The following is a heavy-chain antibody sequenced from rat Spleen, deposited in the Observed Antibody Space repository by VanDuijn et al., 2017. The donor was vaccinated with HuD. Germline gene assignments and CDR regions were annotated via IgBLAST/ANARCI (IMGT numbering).Heavy chain of an antibody. CDR1: GFSLTSYS. CDR3: AREGPFNPFAY. Sequence: QVQLKESGPGLVQPSETLSLTCTVSGFSLTSYSVSWVRQPPGKGLEWIAAIWGGGSTYYNSVLKSRLSISRDTSKSQVLLEMNSLQTEDTAMYFCAREGPFNPFAYWGQGTLVTVSS. V-gene: IGHV2-15*01. CDR2: IWGGGST. D-gene: IGHD1-3*01. J-gene: IGHJ3*01.